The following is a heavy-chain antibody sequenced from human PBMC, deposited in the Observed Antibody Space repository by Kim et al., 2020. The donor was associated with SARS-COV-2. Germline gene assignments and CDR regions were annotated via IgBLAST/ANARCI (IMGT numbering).Heavy chain of an antibody. CDR3: ARDGDYDILTGFNWFDP. J-gene: IGHJ5*02. CDR2: ISYVGSNK. Sequence: GGSLRLSCAASGFTFSSYAMHWVRQAPGKGLEWVAVISYVGSNKYYADSVKGRFTISRDNSKNTLYLQMNSLRAEDTAVYYCARDGDYDILTGFNWFDPWGQGTLVTVSS. CDR1: GFTFSSYA. V-gene: IGHV3-30-3*01. D-gene: IGHD3-9*01.